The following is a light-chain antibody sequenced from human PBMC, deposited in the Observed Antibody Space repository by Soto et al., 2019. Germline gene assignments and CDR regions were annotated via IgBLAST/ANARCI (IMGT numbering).Light chain of an antibody. V-gene: IGLV3-21*04. CDR1: NIGSKS. CDR2: YDS. Sequence: SYELTQPPSVSVAPGETARITCGGNNIGSKSLHWYQQKPGQAPVLVIYYDSDRPSGIPERFSGSNSGNTATLTISWVEAGDEADYYCQVWDSISDHPVFGGGTKVTV. CDR3: QVWDSISDHPV. J-gene: IGLJ3*02.